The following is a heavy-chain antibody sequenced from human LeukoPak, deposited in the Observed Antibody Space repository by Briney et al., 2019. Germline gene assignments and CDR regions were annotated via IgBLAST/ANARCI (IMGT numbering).Heavy chain of an antibody. CDR2: INPNSGGT. Sequence: ASVKVSCKASGYTFTGYYMHWVRQAPGQGLEWMGWINPNSGGTNYAQKFQGRVTMTRDTSISTAYMELSRLRSDDTAVYYCARCLYYYDSSGYYLLDAFDIWGQGTMVTVSS. D-gene: IGHD3-22*01. J-gene: IGHJ3*02. CDR1: GYTFTGYY. CDR3: ARCLYYYDSSGYYLLDAFDI. V-gene: IGHV1-2*02.